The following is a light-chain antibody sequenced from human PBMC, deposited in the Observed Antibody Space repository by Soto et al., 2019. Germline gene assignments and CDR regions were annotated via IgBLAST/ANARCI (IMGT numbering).Light chain of an antibody. CDR3: QQYISYHRT. Sequence: DIQMTQSPSTLSASVGDRVTITCRASQSISSWLAWYQQKPGKAPKLLIYKASSLESGVPSRFSGSGSGTEFTLTISSLQPDDFATYYCQQYISYHRTFGQGTKVEIK. V-gene: IGKV1-5*03. CDR2: KAS. J-gene: IGKJ1*01. CDR1: QSISSW.